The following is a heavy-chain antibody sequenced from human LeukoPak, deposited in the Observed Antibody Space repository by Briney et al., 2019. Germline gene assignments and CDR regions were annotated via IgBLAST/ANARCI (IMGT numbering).Heavy chain of an antibody. CDR2: IIPIFGTP. Sequence: SVKVSCKASGGTLSNYAISWVRQAPGQGLEWMGGIIPIFGTPNYAQKFQGRVTITTDESTITAYMDLSSLRSADTAVYYCASAYLKYNWNWGDVAFGIWGQGTVVTVSS. CDR3: ASAYLKYNWNWGDVAFGI. CDR1: GGTLSNYA. V-gene: IGHV1-69*05. D-gene: IGHD1-7*01. J-gene: IGHJ3*02.